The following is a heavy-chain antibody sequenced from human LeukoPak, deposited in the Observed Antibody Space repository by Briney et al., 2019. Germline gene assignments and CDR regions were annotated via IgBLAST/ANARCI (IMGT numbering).Heavy chain of an antibody. CDR1: GGSISSYY. Sequence: SETLSLTCTVSGGSISSYYWSWIRQPPGKGLEWIGYIYYSGSTYYNPSLKSRVTISVDTSKNQFSLKLSSVTAADTAVYYCARVRDSSGYQGIDYWGQGTLVTVSS. CDR3: ARVRDSSGYQGIDY. J-gene: IGHJ4*02. D-gene: IGHD3-22*01. V-gene: IGHV4-59*08. CDR2: IYYSGST.